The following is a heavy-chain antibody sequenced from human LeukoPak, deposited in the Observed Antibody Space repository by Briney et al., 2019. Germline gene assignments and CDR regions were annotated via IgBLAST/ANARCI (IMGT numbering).Heavy chain of an antibody. CDR3: ARDTGYFGSGGFDQ. J-gene: IGHJ4*02. CDR1: GGSFSGYY. D-gene: IGHD3-10*01. V-gene: IGHV4-34*01. Sequence: SETLSLTCAVYGGSFSGYYWNWIRQPPGQGLEWIGEINHSGSTNYNPSLKSRVTISVDTSKNQFSLKLSSVTAADTAVYYCARDTGYFGSGGFDQWGQGTLVTVSS. CDR2: INHSGST.